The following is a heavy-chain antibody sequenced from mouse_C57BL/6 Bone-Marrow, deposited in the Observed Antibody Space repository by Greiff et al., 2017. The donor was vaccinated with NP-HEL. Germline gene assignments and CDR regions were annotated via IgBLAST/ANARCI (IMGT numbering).Heavy chain of an antibody. CDR2: INPDSSTI. D-gene: IGHD1-1*01. J-gene: IGHJ3*01. CDR1: GIDFSRYW. CDR3: ARPAYYYGSSPFAY. Sequence: EVKLQESGGGLVQPGGSLKLSCAASGIDFSRYWMSWVRRAPGKGLEWIGEINPDSSTINYAPSLKDKFIISRDNAKNTLYLQMSKVRSEDTALYYCARPAYYYGSSPFAYWGQGTLVTVSA. V-gene: IGHV4-1*01.